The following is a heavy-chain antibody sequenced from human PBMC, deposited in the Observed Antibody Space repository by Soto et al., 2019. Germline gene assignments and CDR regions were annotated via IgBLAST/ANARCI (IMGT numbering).Heavy chain of an antibody. CDR2: IYYSGST. D-gene: IGHD3-22*01. CDR1: GGSISSGDYY. J-gene: IGHJ3*02. CDR3: ARSNYYDSSGYLNAFDI. Sequence: QVQLQESGPGLVKPSQTLSLTCTVSGGSISSGDYYWSWIRQPPGKGLEWIGYIYYSGSTYYNPSLKSRVTISVDTSKNQFSLKLSSVTAADTAVYYCARSNYYDSSGYLNAFDIWGQGTMVTVSS. V-gene: IGHV4-30-4*01.